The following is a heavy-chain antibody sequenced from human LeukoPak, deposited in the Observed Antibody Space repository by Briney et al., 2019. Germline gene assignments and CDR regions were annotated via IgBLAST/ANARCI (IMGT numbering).Heavy chain of an antibody. CDR2: IYYSGST. CDR1: GGFISSSSYY. V-gene: IGHV4-39*01. J-gene: IGHJ4*02. CDR3: ARRGIQLWSDY. D-gene: IGHD5-18*01. Sequence: PSETLSLTCTVSGGFISSSSYYWGWIRQPPGKGLEWIGSIYYSGSTYYNPSLKSRVTISVDTSKNQFSLRLSSVTAADTAVYYCARRGIQLWSDYWGQGTLVTVSS.